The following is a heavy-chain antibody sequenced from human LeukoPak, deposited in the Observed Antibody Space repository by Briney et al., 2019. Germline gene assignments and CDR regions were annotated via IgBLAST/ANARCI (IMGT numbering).Heavy chain of an antibody. J-gene: IGHJ4*02. CDR1: GFTFSSYS. CDR3: ARKLAGSYGH. D-gene: IGHD5-18*01. CDR2: SSSSSSYI. Sequence: AGGSLRLSCAASGFTFSSYSMNWVRQAPGKGLECVSSSSSSSSYIYYAESVKGRFTISRDNAKNSLYLQMNSLSAEDTAVYYCARKLAGSYGHWGQGTLVTVSS. V-gene: IGHV3-21*01.